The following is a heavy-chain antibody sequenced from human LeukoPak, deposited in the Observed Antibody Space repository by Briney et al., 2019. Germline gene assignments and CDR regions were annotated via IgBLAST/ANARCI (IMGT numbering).Heavy chain of an antibody. J-gene: IGHJ4*02. D-gene: IGHD5-12*01. CDR2: MYSGGSS. CDR3: AKAIRPTRLDY. Sequence: GGSLRLSCAASQFSVSTSYMSWVRQAPGKGLEWVSVMYSGGSSYNADSVKGRFTISRDNSKNTLYLQMDSLRVEDTAVYYCAKAIRPTRLDYWGQGTLVTVS. CDR1: QFSVSTSY. V-gene: IGHV3-53*01.